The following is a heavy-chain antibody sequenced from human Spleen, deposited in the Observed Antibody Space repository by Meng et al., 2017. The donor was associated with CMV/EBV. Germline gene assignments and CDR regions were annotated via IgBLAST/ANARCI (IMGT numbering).Heavy chain of an antibody. CDR1: GYTFTGYY. CDR3: ARDKNWGPDY. Sequence: ASVKVSCKTSGYTFTGYYMFWVRQAPGQGLEWMGWINPNSGGTNYAQKFQARVTLTRDTSINTGYMELSRLTSDDTAVYYCARDKNWGPDYWGQGTLVTVSS. CDR2: INPNSGGT. V-gene: IGHV1-2*02. D-gene: IGHD7-27*01. J-gene: IGHJ4*02.